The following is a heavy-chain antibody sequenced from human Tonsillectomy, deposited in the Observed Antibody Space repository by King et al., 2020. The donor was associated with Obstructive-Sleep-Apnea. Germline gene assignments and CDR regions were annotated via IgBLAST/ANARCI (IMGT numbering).Heavy chain of an antibody. J-gene: IGHJ6*02. CDR2: ISRSSSYI. CDR3: ARANVSAYYYYGMDV. Sequence: VQLVESGGGLVKPGGSLRLSCAASGFTFSSYTMNWVRQAPGKGLEWVSSISRSSSYIYYAYSVKGRFTISRDNAKNSLYLQMNSLRAEDTAVYYWARANVSAYYYYGMDVWGQGTTVTVSS. V-gene: IGHV3-21*01. CDR1: GFTFSSYT. D-gene: IGHD1-1*01.